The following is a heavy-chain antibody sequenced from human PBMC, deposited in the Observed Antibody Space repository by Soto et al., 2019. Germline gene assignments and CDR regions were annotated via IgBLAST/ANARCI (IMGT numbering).Heavy chain of an antibody. Sequence: SETLSLTCTVSGGSITSSSYYWVWIRQPPGKGLEWIGSIYYSGTTYYNPSLKSRVTISVDTSKNQFSLKLRSVTAADTAVYYCARQSPDYLGSVGWFDPWGQGTLVTVSS. D-gene: IGHD1-26*01. CDR2: IYYSGTT. J-gene: IGHJ5*02. CDR3: ARQSPDYLGSVGWFDP. V-gene: IGHV4-39*01. CDR1: GGSITSSSYY.